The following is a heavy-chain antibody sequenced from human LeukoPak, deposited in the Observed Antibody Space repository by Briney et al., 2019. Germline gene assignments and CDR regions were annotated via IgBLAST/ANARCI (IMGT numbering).Heavy chain of an antibody. D-gene: IGHD5-24*01. Sequence: GGSLRLSRAASGFTFSSYGMHWVRQAPGKGLEWVARIKAKIHGETIDYAAPVRGRFIISRDDSRNTVYLQMNSLKFEDTAMYYCTRRSTIWGRGTRVTVSS. V-gene: IGHV3-15*01. CDR2: IKAKIHGETI. CDR1: GFTFSSYG. CDR3: TRRSTI. J-gene: IGHJ4*02.